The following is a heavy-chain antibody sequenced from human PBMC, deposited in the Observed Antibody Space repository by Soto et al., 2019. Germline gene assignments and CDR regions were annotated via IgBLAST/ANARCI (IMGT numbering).Heavy chain of an antibody. Sequence: QLQLQESGSGLVKPSQTLSLTCAVSGGSISSGGDSWSWIRQPPGKGLEWIGYIYHSGSTYYNPSLKRRVTISVDRSTSQFSLKLSSVPAADTAVYYCARVWGYSYGLASDIWGQGTMVTVSS. J-gene: IGHJ3*02. D-gene: IGHD5-18*01. V-gene: IGHV4-30-2*01. CDR2: IYHSGST. CDR3: ARVWGYSYGLASDI. CDR1: GGSISSGGDS.